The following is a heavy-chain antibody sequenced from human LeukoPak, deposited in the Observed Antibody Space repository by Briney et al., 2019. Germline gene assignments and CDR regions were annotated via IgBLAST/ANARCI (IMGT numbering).Heavy chain of an antibody. Sequence: GGSLRLSCAASGFTFDDYAMHWVRQTPGKGLEWVSGISWNSGSIGYADSVKGRFTISRDNAKNSLYLQMNSLRAEDTAVYYCAKDHLVIPQLMEYWGQGTLVTVSS. CDR3: AKDHLVIPQLMEY. CDR2: ISWNSGSI. D-gene: IGHD4-23*01. J-gene: IGHJ4*02. CDR1: GFTFDDYA. V-gene: IGHV3-9*01.